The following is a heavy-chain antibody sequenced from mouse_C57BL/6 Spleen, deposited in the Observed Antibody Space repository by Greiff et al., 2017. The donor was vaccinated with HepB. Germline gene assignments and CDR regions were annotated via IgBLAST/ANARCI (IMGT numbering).Heavy chain of an antibody. CDR2: IYPGDGDT. Sequence: VQLVESGAELVKPGASVKISCKASGYAFSSYWMNWVKQRPGKGLEWIGQIYPGDGDTNYNGKFKGKATLTADKSSSTAYMQLSSLTSEDSAVYFCARGGLLRDYYAMDYWGQGTSVTVSS. CDR1: GYAFSSYW. D-gene: IGHD2-3*01. CDR3: ARGGLLRDYYAMDY. V-gene: IGHV1-80*01. J-gene: IGHJ4*01.